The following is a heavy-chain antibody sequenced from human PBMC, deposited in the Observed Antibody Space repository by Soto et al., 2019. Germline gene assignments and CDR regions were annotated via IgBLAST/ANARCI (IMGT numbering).Heavy chain of an antibody. V-gene: IGHV3-21*01. CDR3: ASCSSDYYGMDV. J-gene: IGHJ6*02. Sequence: LRLSCAASGFTFSSYSMNWVRQAPGKGLEWVSSISSSSSYIYYADSVKGRFTISRDNAKNSLYLQMNSLRAEDTAVYYCASCSSDYYGMDVWGQGTTVTVYS. D-gene: IGHD6-13*01. CDR1: GFTFSSYS. CDR2: ISSSSSYI.